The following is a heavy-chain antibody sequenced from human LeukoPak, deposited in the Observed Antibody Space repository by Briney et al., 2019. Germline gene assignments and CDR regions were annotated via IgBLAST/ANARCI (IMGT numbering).Heavy chain of an antibody. J-gene: IGHJ3*02. Sequence: SETLSLTCTFSGGSFSSGNYYWIWIRQHPGKGLEWIGYIYYSGSTYYNPSLKSRVTISVDTPKNHFSLKLSSVTAADTAVYYCARDQVGLGYGSYVSSFDISGQATMVTVSS. CDR1: GGSFSSGNYY. V-gene: IGHV4-31*03. CDR3: ARDQVGLGYGSYVSSFDI. CDR2: IYYSGST. D-gene: IGHD3-16*01.